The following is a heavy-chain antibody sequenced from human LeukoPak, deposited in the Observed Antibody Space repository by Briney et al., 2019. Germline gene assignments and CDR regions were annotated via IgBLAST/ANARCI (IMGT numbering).Heavy chain of an antibody. V-gene: IGHV4-39*01. CDR2: IYYSGST. CDR1: GGSIRSSSYY. J-gene: IGHJ3*02. Sequence: TXTVSGGSIRSSSYYWGWIRQPPGKGLEWIGSIYYSGSTYNNPSLKSRVTISVKTTKNQFSLKPSSVTAADTAVYYCARHNDYYDSSTASYAFDIWGQGTMVTVSA. D-gene: IGHD3-22*01. CDR3: ARHNDYYDSSTASYAFDI.